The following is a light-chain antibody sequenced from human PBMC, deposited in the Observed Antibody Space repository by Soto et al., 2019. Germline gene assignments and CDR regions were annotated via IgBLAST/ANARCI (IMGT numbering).Light chain of an antibody. Sequence: DILLTQSPSFLSASVGDRVTITCRASQGISSYLAWYQQKPGKAPKLLIYKASTLKSGVPSRFSGSGSGTEFTLTISSLQPEDFATYYCQQRNSYPITFGQGTRLEIK. V-gene: IGKV1-9*01. J-gene: IGKJ5*01. CDR3: QQRNSYPIT. CDR1: QGISSY. CDR2: KAS.